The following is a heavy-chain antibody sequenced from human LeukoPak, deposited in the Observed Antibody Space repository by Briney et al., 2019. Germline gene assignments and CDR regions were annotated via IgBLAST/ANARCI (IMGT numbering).Heavy chain of an antibody. J-gene: IGHJ4*02. CDR1: GFTFSNYW. CDR2: IKQDGSEK. Sequence: GGSLRLSCEASGFTFSNYWMSWVRQAPGKGLEWVANIKQDGSEKYYVDSVKGRFTISGDNAKNSLYLQMNSLRAEDTAVYYCARDGNWGQGTLVTVSS. V-gene: IGHV3-7*01. CDR3: ARDGN.